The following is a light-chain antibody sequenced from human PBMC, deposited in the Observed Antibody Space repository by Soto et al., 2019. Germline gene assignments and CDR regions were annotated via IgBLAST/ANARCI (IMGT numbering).Light chain of an antibody. J-gene: IGKJ1*01. Sequence: EIVLTQSPCTLSLSPGERATLSCRASQSVSSSYLAWYQQKPGQAPRLLIYVASSRATGIPDRFSGSGSGTDFTLTISRLEPEDFAVYYCQQYGSSRTFGQGTKVDIK. CDR1: QSVSSSY. V-gene: IGKV3-20*01. CDR3: QQYGSSRT. CDR2: VAS.